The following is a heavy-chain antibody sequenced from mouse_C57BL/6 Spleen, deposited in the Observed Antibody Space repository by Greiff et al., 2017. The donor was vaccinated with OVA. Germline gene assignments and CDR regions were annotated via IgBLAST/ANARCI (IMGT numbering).Heavy chain of an antibody. CDR2: IDPSDSYT. J-gene: IGHJ1*03. V-gene: IGHV1-69*01. Sequence: VQLQQPGAELVMPGASVKLSCTASGYTFTSYWMHWVKQRPGQGLEWIGEIDPSDSYTNYNQKFKGKSTLPVDKSSSTAYMQLSSLTSEDSAVYYCARNHWYFDVWGTGTTVTVSS. CDR3: ARNHWYFDV. CDR1: GYTFTSYW.